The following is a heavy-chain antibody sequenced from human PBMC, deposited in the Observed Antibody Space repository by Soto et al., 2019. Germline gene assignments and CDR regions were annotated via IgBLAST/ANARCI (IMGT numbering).Heavy chain of an antibody. D-gene: IGHD1-1*01. J-gene: IGHJ5*02. CDR1: GYTFTSYA. Sequence: ASVKVACKASGYTFTSYAMHWVRQAPGQRLEWMGWINAGNGNTKYSQKFQGRVTITRDTSASTAYMELSSLRSEDTAVYYCARAWAARTINWFDPCGQGTLVTGSS. CDR2: INAGNGNT. V-gene: IGHV1-3*01. CDR3: ARAWAARTINWFDP.